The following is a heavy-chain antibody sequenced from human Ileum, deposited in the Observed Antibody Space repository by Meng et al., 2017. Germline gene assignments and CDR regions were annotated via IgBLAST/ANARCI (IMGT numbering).Heavy chain of an antibody. V-gene: IGHV4-31*01. CDR1: GGSISSGNYY. CDR3: AKAAAYNLDI. CDR2: IYYSGST. D-gene: IGHD1-14*01. J-gene: IGHJ4*02. Sequence: QVQLQESGPGLVKPSQTLSLTCSVSGGSISSGNYYWSSIRQHPGKGLEWIGYIYYSGSTYYNPSLKSLVTISVDTSKNQFSLKVSSVTAADTAVYYCAKAAAYNLDIWGQGALVTVSS.